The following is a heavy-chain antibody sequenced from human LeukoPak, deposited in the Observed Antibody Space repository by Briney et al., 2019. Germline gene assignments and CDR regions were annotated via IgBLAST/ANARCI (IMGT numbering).Heavy chain of an antibody. CDR2: INPNSGGT. J-gene: IGHJ3*02. D-gene: IGHD3-22*01. Sequence: VASVKVSCKTSGYTFTGYYMHWVRQAPGQGLEWMGWINPNSGGTNYAQKLQGRVTMTRDTSISTAYMELSRLRSDDTAVYYCARDNRRPHYYDPLRRGKMGAFDIWGQGTMVTVSS. CDR3: ARDNRRPHYYDPLRRGKMGAFDI. V-gene: IGHV1-2*02. CDR1: GYTFTGYY.